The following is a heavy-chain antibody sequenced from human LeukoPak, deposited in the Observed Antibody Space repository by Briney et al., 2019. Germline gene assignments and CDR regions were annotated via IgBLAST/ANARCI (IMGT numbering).Heavy chain of an antibody. CDR1: GFTFSSYG. CDR2: IWYDGSNK. Sequence: PGRSLRLSCAASGFTFSSYGMHWVRQAPGKGLEWVAVIWYDGSNKYYADSVKGRFTISRDNSKNTLYLQMNSLRAEDTAVYYCARERASCSGGSCSPDAFDIWGQGTMVTVSS. V-gene: IGHV3-33*01. D-gene: IGHD2-15*01. J-gene: IGHJ3*02. CDR3: ARERASCSGGSCSPDAFDI.